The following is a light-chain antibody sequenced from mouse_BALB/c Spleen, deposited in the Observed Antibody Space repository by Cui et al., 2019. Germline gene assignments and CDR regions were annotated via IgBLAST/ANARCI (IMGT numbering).Light chain of an antibody. CDR2: LTS. CDR1: SSVSY. V-gene: IGKV4-68*01. CDR3: QQWSSNPYT. J-gene: IGKJ2*01. Sequence: QIVLTQSPALMSASPGEKLTMTCSASSSVSYMYWYQQKPRSSPKPWIYLTSDLASGVPARFSGSGSGTSYSLTISSMEAEDAATYYCQQWSSNPYTFGGGTKLEIK.